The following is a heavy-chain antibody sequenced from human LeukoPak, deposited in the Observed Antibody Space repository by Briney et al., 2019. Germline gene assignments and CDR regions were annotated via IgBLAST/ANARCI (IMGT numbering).Heavy chain of an antibody. D-gene: IGHD4-17*01. CDR1: GGSFSAYY. CDR2: IYHSGST. Sequence: SETLSLTCAVYGGSFSAYYWSWIRQPPGRGLEWIGEIYHSGSTNYNPSLKSRVTISVDTSKNQFSLKLSSVIAADTAVYYCARAPQSDYGTHWYFDLWGRGTLVTVSS. J-gene: IGHJ2*01. V-gene: IGHV4-34*01. CDR3: ARAPQSDYGTHWYFDL.